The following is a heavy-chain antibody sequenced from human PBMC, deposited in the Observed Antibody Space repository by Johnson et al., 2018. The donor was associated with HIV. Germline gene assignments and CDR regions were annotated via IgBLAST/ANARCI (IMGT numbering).Heavy chain of an antibody. CDR1: GITFSDYA. Sequence: VQLVESGGGVVQPGRSLRLSCAASGITFSDYAMHWVRQAPGKGLEWVAVISYDGSNKYYADSVKCRFTISRDNSKNTLYLQMNSLRAEDTAMYYCARAKDAAYPYDAFDVWGHGTMVIVSA. CDR3: ARAKDAAYPYDAFDV. D-gene: IGHD2-15*01. CDR2: ISYDGSNK. V-gene: IGHV3-30-3*01. J-gene: IGHJ3*01.